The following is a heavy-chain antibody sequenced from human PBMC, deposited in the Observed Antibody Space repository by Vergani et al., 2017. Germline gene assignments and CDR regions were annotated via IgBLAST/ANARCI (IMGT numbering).Heavy chain of an antibody. CDR1: GFTFSSYG. CDR2: ISYDGSNK. CDR3: AKPASAYYYYYMDV. Sequence: VQLVESGGGLVQPGGSLRLSCAASGFTFSSYGMHWVRQAPGKGLEWVAVISYDGSNKYYADSVKGRFTISRDNSKNTLYLQMNSLRAEDTAVYYCAKPASAYYYYYMDVWGKGTTVTVSS. J-gene: IGHJ6*03. D-gene: IGHD3-10*01. V-gene: IGHV3-30*18.